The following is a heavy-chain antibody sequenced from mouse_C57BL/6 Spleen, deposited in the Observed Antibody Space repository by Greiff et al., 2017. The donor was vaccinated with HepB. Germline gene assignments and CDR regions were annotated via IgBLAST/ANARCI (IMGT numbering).Heavy chain of an antibody. CDR2: IDPSDSYT. V-gene: IGHV1-50*01. CDR3: ARDVWYFDV. CDR1: GYTFTSYW. Sequence: QVQLKQPGAELVKPGASVKLSCKASGYTFTSYWMQWVKQRPGQGLEWIGEIDPSDSYTNYNQKFKGKATLTVDTSSSTAYMQLSSLTSEDSAVYYCARDVWYFDVWGTGTTVTVSS. J-gene: IGHJ1*03.